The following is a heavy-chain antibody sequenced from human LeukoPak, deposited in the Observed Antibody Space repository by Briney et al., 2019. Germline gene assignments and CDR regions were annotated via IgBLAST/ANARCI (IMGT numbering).Heavy chain of an antibody. CDR2: IIPIFGTA. Sequence: EASVKVSCKASGGTFSSYAISWVRQAPGQGLEWMGGIIPIFGTANYAQKFQGRVTITTDESTSTAYMELSSLRSEDTAVYYCAREYGQNYFDYWGQGTPVTVSS. J-gene: IGHJ4*02. V-gene: IGHV1-69*05. CDR1: GGTFSSYA. CDR3: AREYGQNYFDY. D-gene: IGHD4-17*01.